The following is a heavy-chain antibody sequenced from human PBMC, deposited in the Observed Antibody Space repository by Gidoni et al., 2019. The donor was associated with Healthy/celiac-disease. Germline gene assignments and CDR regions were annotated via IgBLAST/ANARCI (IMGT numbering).Heavy chain of an antibody. J-gene: IGHJ4*02. CDR3: ARDRAIAVAGTHFDY. D-gene: IGHD6-19*01. Sequence: SSYAMHWVRQAPGKGLEWVAVISYDGSSKYYADSVKGRFTISRDNSKNTLYLQMNSLRAEDTAVYYCARDRAIAVAGTHFDYWGQGTLVTVSS. V-gene: IGHV3-30-3*01. CDR2: ISYDGSSK. CDR1: SSYA.